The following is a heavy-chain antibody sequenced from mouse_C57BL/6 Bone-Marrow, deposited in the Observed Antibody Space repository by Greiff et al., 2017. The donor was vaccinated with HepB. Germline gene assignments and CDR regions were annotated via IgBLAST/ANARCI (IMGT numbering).Heavy chain of an antibody. D-gene: IGHD4-1*01. CDR1: GFTFTDYY. Sequence: EVHLVESGGGLVQPGGSLSLSCAASGFTFTDYYMSWVRQPPGKALEWLGFIRNKANGYTTEYSASVKGRFTISRDNSQSIISLQMNALRAEDSATYFSARYLSPGTYFDVWGTGTPVTVSS. V-gene: IGHV7-3*01. CDR2: IRNKANGYTT. J-gene: IGHJ1*03. CDR3: ARYLSPGTYFDV.